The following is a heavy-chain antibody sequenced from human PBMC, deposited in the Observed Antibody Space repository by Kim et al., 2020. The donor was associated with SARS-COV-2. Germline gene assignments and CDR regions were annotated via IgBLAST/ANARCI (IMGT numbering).Heavy chain of an antibody. CDR3: ARERHGGMDV. J-gene: IGHJ6*02. Sequence: SETLSLTCTVSGGSISSYYWSWIRQPPGKGLEWIGYIYYSGSTNYNPSLKSRVTISVDTSKNQFSLKLSSVTAADTAVYYCARERHGGMDVWGQGTTVTVSS. V-gene: IGHV4-59*01. CDR1: GGSISSYY. CDR2: IYYSGST.